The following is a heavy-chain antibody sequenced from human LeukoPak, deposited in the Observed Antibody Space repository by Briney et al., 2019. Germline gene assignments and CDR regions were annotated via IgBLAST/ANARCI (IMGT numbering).Heavy chain of an antibody. CDR1: GGSISSSSSY. V-gene: IGHV4-39*01. CDR3: ARFSGYIYGYDY. Sequence: SETLSLTCTVSGGSISSSSSYWGWIRPPPGKGLEWIGTTYNSWRNYYNPSLKSRVTISGDTSKNQFSLKVTSVTAADTAVYYCARFSGYIYGYDYWGQGTLVTVSS. J-gene: IGHJ4*02. CDR2: TYNSWRN. D-gene: IGHD5-18*01.